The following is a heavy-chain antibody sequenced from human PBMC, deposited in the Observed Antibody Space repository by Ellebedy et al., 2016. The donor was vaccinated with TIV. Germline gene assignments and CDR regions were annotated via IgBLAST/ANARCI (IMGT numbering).Heavy chain of an antibody. V-gene: IGHV4-34*01. J-gene: IGHJ4*02. CDR3: VRETVATIQPIDY. D-gene: IGHD5-12*01. CDR2: INHSGST. CDR1: GGPFRGHY. Sequence: SETLSLTCAVYGGPFRGHYWNWIRQPPGKGLEWIGEINHSGSTNYNPSLKSRVTISVDTSKNQFSLKLSSVTAADTAVYYCVRETVATIQPIDYWGQGALVTVSS.